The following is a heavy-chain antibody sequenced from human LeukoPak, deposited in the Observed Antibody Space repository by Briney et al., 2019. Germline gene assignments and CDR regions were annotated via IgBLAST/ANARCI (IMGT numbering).Heavy chain of an antibody. J-gene: IGHJ2*01. Sequence: PGGSLRLSCAASGFTFSSYSMNWVRQAPGKGLEWVSAISGSGGSTYYADSVKGRFTISRDNSRNTRYLQMNSLRAEDTAVYYCAREGGSSGWNPNWYFDLWGRGTLVTVSS. D-gene: IGHD6-19*01. CDR1: GFTFSSYS. CDR3: AREGGSSGWNPNWYFDL. CDR2: ISGSGGST. V-gene: IGHV3-23*01.